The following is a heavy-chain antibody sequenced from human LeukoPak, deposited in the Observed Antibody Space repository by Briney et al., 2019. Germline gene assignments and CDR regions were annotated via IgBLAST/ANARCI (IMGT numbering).Heavy chain of an antibody. D-gene: IGHD4-23*01. CDR3: ARDWQDYGGNSVWYFGL. CDR2: IYYRGST. CDR1: GGSISSYY. V-gene: IGHV4-59*01. J-gene: IGHJ2*01. Sequence: PSETLSLTCTISGGSISSYYWSWIRQPPGKGLGWIGYIYYRGSTNYNPSLKSRVTISVDTSKNQFSLKLSSVAAADTAVYYCARDWQDYGGNSVWYFGLWGRGTLVTVSS.